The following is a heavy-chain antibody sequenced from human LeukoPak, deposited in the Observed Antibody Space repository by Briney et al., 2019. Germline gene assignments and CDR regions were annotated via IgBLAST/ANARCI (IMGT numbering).Heavy chain of an antibody. CDR2: IYTSGST. D-gene: IGHD6-19*01. CDR3: ARLSSSGWYFDY. J-gene: IGHJ4*02. CDR1: GGSISSYY. Sequence: PSETLSLTCTVSGGSISSYYWSWIRQPAGKGLEWIGRIYTSGSTYYNPSLKSRVTISVDTSKNQFSLKLSSVTAADTAVYYCARLSSSGWYFDYWGQGTLVTVSS. V-gene: IGHV4-4*07.